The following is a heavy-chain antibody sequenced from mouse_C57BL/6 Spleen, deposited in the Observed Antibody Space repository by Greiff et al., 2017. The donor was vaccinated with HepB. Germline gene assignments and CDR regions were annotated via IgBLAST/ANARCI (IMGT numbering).Heavy chain of an antibody. V-gene: IGHV1-81*01. Sequence: VQLQQSGAELARPGASVKLSCKASGYTFTSYGISWVKQRTGQGLEWIGEIYPRSGNTYYNEKFKGKATLTADKSSSTAYMELRSLTSEDSAVYFCARSSYDGYSYLDYWGQGTTLTVSS. J-gene: IGHJ2*01. CDR1: GYTFTSYG. D-gene: IGHD2-3*01. CDR3: ARSSYDGYSYLDY. CDR2: IYPRSGNT.